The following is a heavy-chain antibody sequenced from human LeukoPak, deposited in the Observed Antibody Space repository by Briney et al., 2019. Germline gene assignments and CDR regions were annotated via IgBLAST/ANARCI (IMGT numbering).Heavy chain of an antibody. V-gene: IGHV3-23*01. CDR1: GFTFSSYA. D-gene: IGHD2-21*02. Sequence: GGSLRLSCAASGFTFSSYAMSWVRQAPGKGLEWVSAISGSGGSTYYADSVKGRFTISRDNSKNTLYLQMNSLRAEDTAVYYCAKITSVVTAIRPFDYWGQGTLVTVSS. J-gene: IGHJ4*02. CDR3: AKITSVVTAIRPFDY. CDR2: ISGSGGST.